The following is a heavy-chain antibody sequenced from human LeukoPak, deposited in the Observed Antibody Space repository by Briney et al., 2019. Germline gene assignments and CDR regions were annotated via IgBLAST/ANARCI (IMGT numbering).Heavy chain of an antibody. V-gene: IGHV3-49*04. D-gene: IGHD3-22*01. Sequence: QPGRSLRLSCTASGFTFGDYAMSWVRQAPGKGLEWVGSIRSKAYGGTTEYAASVKGRFTISRDDSKSIAYLQMNSLKTEDTAVYYCTRASPYYYDSSGHFDYWGQGTLVTVSS. CDR1: GFTFGDYA. CDR2: IRSKAYGGTT. J-gene: IGHJ4*02. CDR3: TRASPYYYDSSGHFDY.